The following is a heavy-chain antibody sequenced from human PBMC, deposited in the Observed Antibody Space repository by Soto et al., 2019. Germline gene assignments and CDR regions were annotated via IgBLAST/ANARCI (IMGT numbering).Heavy chain of an antibody. CDR2: ISSYSGDI. V-gene: IGHV3-9*01. Sequence: PGGSLRLSCAASGFIFDDYAMNWVRQAPGKGLEWVSSISSYSGDIHYADSVKGRFTISRENVKKSLYLQMNSLRVEDTAMYYCAKARTAYGTNCFDSWGKGTLVTVSS. J-gene: IGHJ4*02. CDR3: AKARTAYGTNCFDS. D-gene: IGHD3-16*01. CDR1: GFIFDDYA.